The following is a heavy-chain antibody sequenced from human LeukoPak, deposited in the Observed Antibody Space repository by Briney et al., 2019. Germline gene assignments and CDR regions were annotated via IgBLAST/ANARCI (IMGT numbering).Heavy chain of an antibody. J-gene: IGHJ4*02. CDR3: ARERTSMGSDY. D-gene: IGHD5-18*01. V-gene: IGHV3-21*01. CDR2: LSSSSYI. CDR1: GFTFSSYS. Sequence: GGSLRLSCAASGFTFSSYSMNWVRQAPGKGLEWVSSLSSSSYIYYADSVKGRFTISRDNARNSLYLQMNSLRADDAAVYYCARERTSMGSDYWGQGTLVTVSS.